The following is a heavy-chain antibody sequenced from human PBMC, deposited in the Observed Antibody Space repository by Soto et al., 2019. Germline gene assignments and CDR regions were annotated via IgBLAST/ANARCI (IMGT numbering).Heavy chain of an antibody. J-gene: IGHJ4*02. CDR2: IYHSGST. CDR1: GGAISSGGYS. CDR3: ARVSHYYGSGSGIWD. Sequence: SETLSLTCAVSGGAISSGGYSWSWIRQPPGKGLEWIGYIYHSGSTYYNPSLKSRVTIAVDRSKNQFSLKLSSVTAADTAVYYCARVSHYYGSGSGIWDWGQGTLVTVSS. V-gene: IGHV4-30-2*01. D-gene: IGHD3-10*01.